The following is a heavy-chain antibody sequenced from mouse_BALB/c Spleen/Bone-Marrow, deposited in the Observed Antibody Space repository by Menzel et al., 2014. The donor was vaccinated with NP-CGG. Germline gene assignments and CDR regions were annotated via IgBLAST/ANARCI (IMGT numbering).Heavy chain of an antibody. CDR2: ANPNIGGT. J-gene: IGHJ2*01. CDR3: ARGRWYF. Sequence: EVQLVESGPELVKPGASVKISCKTSGYTFTDYTLHWVKQSHGKSLEWIGGANPNIGGTSYNQKFKGKASLTVNKSSTTAYMELRRLASEDSSVYYCARGRWYFRGQGTTLTVSS. V-gene: IGHV1-22*01. D-gene: IGHD2-1*01. CDR1: GYTFTDYT.